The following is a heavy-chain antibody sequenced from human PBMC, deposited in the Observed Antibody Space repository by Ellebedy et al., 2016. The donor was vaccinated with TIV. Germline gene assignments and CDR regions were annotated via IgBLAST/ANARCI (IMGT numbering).Heavy chain of an antibody. J-gene: IGHJ2*01. Sequence: PGGSLRLSCAASGFIFSSHSMNWVRQAPGKGLEWISYISPSSSTVYNADSVKGRFTISRDNGKNSLYLQMNSLRHEDTAVYYCARLPFANYTDWYFDLWGRGTLVTVSS. CDR2: ISPSSSTV. V-gene: IGHV3-48*02. CDR3: ARLPFANYTDWYFDL. CDR1: GFIFSSHS. D-gene: IGHD4/OR15-4a*01.